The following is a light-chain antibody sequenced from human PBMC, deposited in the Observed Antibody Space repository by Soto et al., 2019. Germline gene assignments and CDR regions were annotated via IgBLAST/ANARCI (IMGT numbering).Light chain of an antibody. CDR2: SLN. V-gene: IGLV1-44*01. Sequence: QSVLTQPPSASGTPGQRVTISCSGSRSNIGRNTVNWYQQLPGAAPKLLIYSLNQRPSGVPDRFSGSKSGTSASLAISGLQSEDEADYYCAAWDDSLNGWVFGGGTKLT. CDR1: RSNIGRNT. J-gene: IGLJ3*02. CDR3: AAWDDSLNGWV.